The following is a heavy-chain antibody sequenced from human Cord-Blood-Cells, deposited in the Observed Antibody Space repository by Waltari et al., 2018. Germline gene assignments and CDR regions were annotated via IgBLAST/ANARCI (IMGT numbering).Heavy chain of an antibody. CDR3: ARGRGFRYFDY. CDR1: GGSFSGYY. CDR2: INHSGST. J-gene: IGHJ4*02. Sequence: QVQLQQWGAGLLTPSETLSLTCAVYGGSFSGYYWSWIRQPPGKGLEWIGEINHSGSTNYNPSLKSRVTISVDTSKNQFSLKLSSVTAADTAVYYCARGRGFRYFDYWGQGTLVTVSS. V-gene: IGHV4-34*01. D-gene: IGHD3-10*01.